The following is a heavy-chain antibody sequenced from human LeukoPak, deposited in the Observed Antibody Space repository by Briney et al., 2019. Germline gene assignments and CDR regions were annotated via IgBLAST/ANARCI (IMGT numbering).Heavy chain of an antibody. CDR3: ARNVEYSSSTYYYMDV. J-gene: IGHJ6*03. D-gene: IGHD6-6*01. V-gene: IGHV1-46*01. CDR1: GYTFTSYY. Sequence: ASVKVSCKASGYTFTSYYMHWVRQAPGQGLEWMGIINPSGGSTRYAQKFQGRVTMTRDMSTRTVYMELSSLRSEDTAVYYCARNVEYSSSTYYYMDVWGKGTTVTVSS. CDR2: INPSGGST.